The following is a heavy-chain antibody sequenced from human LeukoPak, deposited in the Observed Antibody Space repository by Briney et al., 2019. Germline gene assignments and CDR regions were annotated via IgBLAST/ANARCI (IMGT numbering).Heavy chain of an antibody. CDR3: ARGGAVAGEFAD. CDR2: IYNTGTI. CDR1: LGSIDLYY. Sequence: SETLSLTCSVSLGSIDLYYHSWIRQSPGKGLEWIGYIYNTGTIKYNPSLKSRVTISEDTSKNQLSLTLTSVTAADTAVYYCARGGAVAGEFADWGQGTLVIVSS. D-gene: IGHD6-19*01. V-gene: IGHV4-59*12. J-gene: IGHJ4*02.